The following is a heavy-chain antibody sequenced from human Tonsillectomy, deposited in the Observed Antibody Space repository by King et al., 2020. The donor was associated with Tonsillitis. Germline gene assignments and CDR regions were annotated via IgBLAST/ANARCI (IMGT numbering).Heavy chain of an antibody. CDR2: IYPGDSDT. V-gene: IGHV5-51*01. D-gene: IGHD1-26*01. CDR3: ERRFVLPSATGGFYHYGMDV. J-gene: IGHJ6*02. CDR1: GYSFTSYW. Sequence: DQLVQSGAEVKKPGESLKISCKGSGYSFTSYWIAWVRQMPGKGLEWMGIIYPGDSDTRYSPSFQGQVTISADKSISTAYLQWSSLKASDTAMYYCERRFVLPSATGGFYHYGMDVWGQGTTVTVSS.